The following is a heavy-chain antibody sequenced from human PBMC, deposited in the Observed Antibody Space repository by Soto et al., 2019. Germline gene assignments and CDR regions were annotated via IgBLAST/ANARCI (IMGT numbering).Heavy chain of an antibody. CDR3: AKKSSITMIVVVNPPDY. J-gene: IGHJ4*02. CDR2: ISGSGGST. CDR1: GFTFSSYA. D-gene: IGHD3-22*01. Sequence: GGSLRLSCAASGFTFSSYAMSWVRQAPGKGLEWVSAISGSGGSTYYADSVKGRFTISRDNSKNTLYLQMNSLRAEDTAVYYCAKKSSITMIVVVNPPDYWGQGTLVTVSS. V-gene: IGHV3-23*01.